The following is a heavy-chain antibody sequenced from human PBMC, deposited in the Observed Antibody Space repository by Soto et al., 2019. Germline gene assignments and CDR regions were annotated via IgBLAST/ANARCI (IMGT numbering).Heavy chain of an antibody. D-gene: IGHD3-3*01. J-gene: IGHJ5*02. CDR3: ARDHGGDFWSGINWFDP. Sequence: ASVKVSCKASGYIFTGYYLHWVRQAPGQGLEWMGWISAYNGNTNYAQKLQGRVTMTTDTSTSTAYMELRSLRSDDTAVYYCARDHGGDFWSGINWFDPWGQGALVTVSS. CDR2: ISAYNGNT. CDR1: GYIFTGYY. V-gene: IGHV1-18*04.